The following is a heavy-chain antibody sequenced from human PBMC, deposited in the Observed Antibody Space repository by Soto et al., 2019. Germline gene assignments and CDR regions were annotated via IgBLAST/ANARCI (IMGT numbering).Heavy chain of an antibody. CDR1: GGSICSYY. CDR2: IYYSGST. V-gene: IGHV4-59*01. J-gene: IGHJ6*02. Sequence: PSETLSLTCTVSGGSICSYYWSWIRQHPGKGLEWIGYIYYSGSTNYNPSLKSRVTISVDTSKNQFSLKLSSVTAADTAVYYCASSNIAAAGFYYYGMDVWGRGTTVTVSS. D-gene: IGHD6-13*01. CDR3: ASSNIAAAGFYYYGMDV.